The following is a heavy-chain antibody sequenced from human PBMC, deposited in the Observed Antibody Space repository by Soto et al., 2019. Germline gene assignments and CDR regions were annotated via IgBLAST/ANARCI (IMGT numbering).Heavy chain of an antibody. V-gene: IGHV3-30*18. CDR1: GFSFDTYG. D-gene: IGHD5-18*01. Sequence: QVRLVESGGGVVQPGKSLRLSCAASGFSFDTYGMHWVRQAPGKGLEWVAVISSHGSNKYYSDSVKGRFSISRDDSKNTVFPHNKSLSTEETALHYSAKDPGWRYSFAWAFHHRGQGTLVTVSS. J-gene: IGHJ4*02. CDR3: AKDPGWRYSFAWAFHH. CDR2: ISSHGSNK.